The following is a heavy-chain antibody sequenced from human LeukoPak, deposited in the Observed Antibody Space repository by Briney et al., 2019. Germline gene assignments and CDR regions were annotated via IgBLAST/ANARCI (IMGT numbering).Heavy chain of an antibody. D-gene: IGHD2-2*01. CDR1: GFTFSNAW. J-gene: IGHJ4*02. V-gene: IGHV3-15*01. CDR2: IKSKTDGGTT. Sequence: GGSLRLSCAASGFTFSNAWMSWVRQAPGKGLEWVGRIKSKTDGGTTDYAAPVKGRFTISRDDSKKTLYLQMNSLKTEDTAVYYCTNIVVVPAAMRFRDYWGQGTLVTVSS. CDR3: TNIVVVPAAMRFRDY.